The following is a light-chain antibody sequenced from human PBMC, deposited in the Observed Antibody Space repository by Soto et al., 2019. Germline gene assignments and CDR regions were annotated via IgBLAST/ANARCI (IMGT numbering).Light chain of an antibody. J-gene: IGLJ2*01. CDR3: QSYDSSLSVV. Sequence: QSVLTQPPSVSGSPGQTVTISCTGSSSNIGAGYDVHWYQHLPGTAPKLLIFGNNDRPSGVPDRFSGSKSATSASLAITGLQAEDEADYYCQSYDSSLSVVFGGGTKLTVL. V-gene: IGLV1-40*01. CDR1: SSNIGAGYD. CDR2: GNN.